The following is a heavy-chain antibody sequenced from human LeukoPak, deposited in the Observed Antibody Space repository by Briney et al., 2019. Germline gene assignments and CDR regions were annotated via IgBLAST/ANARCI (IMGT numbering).Heavy chain of an antibody. D-gene: IGHD1-26*01. CDR1: GGSISSGGYY. Sequence: SETLSLTCTVSGGSISSGGYYWSWIRQHPGKGLEWIGYIYYSGSTYYNPSLKSRVTISVDTSKNQFSLKLSSVTAADTAVYYRARADSGSLTDSWFDPWGQGTLVTVSS. V-gene: IGHV4-31*03. CDR3: ARADSGSLTDSWFDP. J-gene: IGHJ5*02. CDR2: IYYSGST.